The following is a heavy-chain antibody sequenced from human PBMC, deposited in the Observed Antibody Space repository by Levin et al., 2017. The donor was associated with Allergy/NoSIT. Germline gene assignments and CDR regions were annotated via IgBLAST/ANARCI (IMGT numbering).Heavy chain of an antibody. CDR2: INPDRGDT. D-gene: IGHD3-9*01. CDR3: ARVRSPSPYDKNLQY. Sequence: EASVKVSCKASGYTFTEYYIHWVRQAPGQGFEWVGWINPDRGDTYYGQKFQGRVTLTRDTSISTAYMELTSLGSDDTAVYFCARVRSPSPYDKNLQYWGQGALITVS. J-gene: IGHJ4*02. V-gene: IGHV1-2*02. CDR1: GYTFTEYY.